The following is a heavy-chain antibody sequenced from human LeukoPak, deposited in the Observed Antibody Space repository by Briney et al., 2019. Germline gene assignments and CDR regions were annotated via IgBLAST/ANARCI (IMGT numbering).Heavy chain of an antibody. J-gene: IGHJ6*03. D-gene: IGHD3-3*01. CDR1: GFTFSSYW. V-gene: IGHV3-23*01. Sequence: PGRSLRLSCAASGFTFSSYWMHWVRQAPGKGLEWVSAISGSGGSTYYADSVKGRFTISRDNSKNTLYLQMNSLRAEDTAVYYCAKGAYDFWSGYYSPPYYYYMDVWGKGTTVTVSS. CDR2: ISGSGGST. CDR3: AKGAYDFWSGYYSPPYYYYMDV.